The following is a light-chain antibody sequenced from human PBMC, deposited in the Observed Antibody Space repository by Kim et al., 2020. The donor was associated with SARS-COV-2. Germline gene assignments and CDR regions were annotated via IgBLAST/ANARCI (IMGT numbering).Light chain of an antibody. CDR3: QAWDSSTWV. V-gene: IGLV3-1*01. J-gene: IGLJ3*02. CDR1: KLGDKY. CDR2: QDS. Sequence: SYELTQPPSVSVSTGQTASITCSGDKLGDKYACWYQQKPGQSPVLVIYQDSKRPSGIPERFSGSNSGNTATLTISGTRAMDEADYYCQAWDSSTWVFGGG.